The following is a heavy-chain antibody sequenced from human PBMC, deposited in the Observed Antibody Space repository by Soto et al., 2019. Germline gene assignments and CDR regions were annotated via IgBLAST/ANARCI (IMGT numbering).Heavy chain of an antibody. D-gene: IGHD3-22*01. J-gene: IGHJ3*02. CDR3: ARDSYDRSRNAFDI. CDR1: GDSISSGDYY. CDR2: IHYSGIT. Sequence: SETLSLTCTVSGDSISSGDYYWSWIRQPPGKGLEWIGYIHYSGITYYNPSLKSRLSISVDRSKSQISLKVRSVTAADTAVYYCARDSYDRSRNAFDIWGRGTMVTVSS. V-gene: IGHV4-30-4*01.